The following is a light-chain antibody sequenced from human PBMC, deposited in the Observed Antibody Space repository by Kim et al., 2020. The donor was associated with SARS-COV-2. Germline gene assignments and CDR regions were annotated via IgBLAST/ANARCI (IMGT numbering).Light chain of an antibody. CDR2: AAS. Sequence: SVGDRVTITCRASQDISRCLAWYQQKPGKAPKPLIYAASNLHRGVPSRFSGSGSGTDFTLTITSLQPEDFATYYCQQAKSFPRVSFGQGTRLEIK. V-gene: IGKV1-12*01. CDR1: QDISRC. J-gene: IGKJ5*01. CDR3: QQAKSFPRVS.